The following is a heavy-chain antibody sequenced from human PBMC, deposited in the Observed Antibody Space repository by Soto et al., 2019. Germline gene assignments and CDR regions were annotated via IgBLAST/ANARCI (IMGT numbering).Heavy chain of an antibody. CDR2: ISYDGSNK. J-gene: IGHJ6*02. Sequence: GGSLRLSCAASGFTFSSDAMHWVRQAPGKGLEWVAVISYDGSNKYYADSVKGRFTISRDNSKNTLYLQMNSLRAEDTAVYYCASDEGPLRGDPYYYYYGMDVWGQGTTVTVSS. CDR3: ASDEGPLRGDPYYYYYGMDV. D-gene: IGHD4-17*01. CDR1: GFTFSSDA. V-gene: IGHV3-30-3*01.